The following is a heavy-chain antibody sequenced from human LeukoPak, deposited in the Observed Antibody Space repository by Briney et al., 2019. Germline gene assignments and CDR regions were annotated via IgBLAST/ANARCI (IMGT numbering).Heavy chain of an antibody. D-gene: IGHD4-11*01. CDR1: GFTFSSYW. V-gene: IGHV3-7*01. CDR2: IKQDGSEK. CDR3: ARAPGYSFDP. Sequence: GGSLRLSCAAPGFTFSSYWMSWVRQAPGKALEWVANIKQDGSEKYFVDSVKGRFTISRDNAKNALYLQMNSLRAENTAVYYCARAPGYSFDPWGQGTLVTVSS. J-gene: IGHJ5*02.